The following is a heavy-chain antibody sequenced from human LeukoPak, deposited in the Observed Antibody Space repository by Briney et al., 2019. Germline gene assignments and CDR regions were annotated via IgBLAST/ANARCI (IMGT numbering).Heavy chain of an antibody. CDR3: ASGPDCSSTSCLGYYYYYMDV. J-gene: IGHJ6*03. CDR2: IYTSGST. Sequence: PSETLSLTCTVSGGSISRYYWSWIRQPAGKGLEWIGRIYTSGSTNYNPSLKSRVTMSVDTSKNQFSLKLSSVTAADTAVYYCASGPDCSSTSCLGYYYYYMDVWGKGTTVTVSS. CDR1: GGSISRYY. D-gene: IGHD2-2*01. V-gene: IGHV4-4*07.